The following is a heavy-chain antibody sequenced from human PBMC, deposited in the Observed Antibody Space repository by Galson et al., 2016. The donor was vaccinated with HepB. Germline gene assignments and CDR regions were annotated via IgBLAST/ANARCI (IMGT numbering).Heavy chain of an antibody. J-gene: IGHJ3*01. CDR1: GFSFSAYS. CDR2: ISSRSAYI. Sequence: SLRLSCATSGFSFSAYSINWVRQAPGRGLEWVSSISSRSAYIYYADSVKGRFSISRDDAENSLYLQMNSLRAEDTAVYYCARETSEAFDFWGQGTMVTVSS. CDR3: ARETSEAFDF. V-gene: IGHV3-21*01.